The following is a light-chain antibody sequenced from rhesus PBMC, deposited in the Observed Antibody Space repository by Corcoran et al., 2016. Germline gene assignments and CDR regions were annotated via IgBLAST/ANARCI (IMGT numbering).Light chain of an antibody. Sequence: DIQMTQSPSSLSASVGDRVTITCRTSENVNNYLNWYQQKPGKAPKLLIYKASNLQSGVPSRFSGSGSWTDYTFTISTLQSEDVATYYCQHNYGTPYSFGQGTKVEIK. CDR2: KAS. V-gene: IGKV1-74*01. J-gene: IGKJ2*01. CDR3: QHNYGTPYS. CDR1: ENVNNY.